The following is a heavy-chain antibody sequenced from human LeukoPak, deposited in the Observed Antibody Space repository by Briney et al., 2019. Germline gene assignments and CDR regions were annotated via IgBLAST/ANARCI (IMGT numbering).Heavy chain of an antibody. J-gene: IGHJ4*02. CDR2: IYSGGST. Sequence: GGSLRLSCTASGFNFRNAWMCWVRQAPGKGLEWVSVIYSGGSTYYADSVKGRFTISRDNSKNTLYLQMNSLRAEDTAVYYCARDSPAGYWGQGTLVTVSS. CDR3: ARDSPAGY. CDR1: GFNFRNAW. V-gene: IGHV3-66*01.